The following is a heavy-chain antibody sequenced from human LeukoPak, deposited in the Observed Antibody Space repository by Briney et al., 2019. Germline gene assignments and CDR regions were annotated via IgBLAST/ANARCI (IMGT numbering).Heavy chain of an antibody. J-gene: IGHJ4*02. CDR1: GFTFSSYA. D-gene: IGHD3-9*01. V-gene: IGHV3-23*01. CDR2: ISGSSSST. Sequence: PGGSLRLSCAASGFTFSSYAMSWVRQAPGKGLEWVSAISGSSSSTYYADSVKGRFTVSRDNAKNSLYLQMNSLRAEDTAVYYCAKFYDILTGYIDYWGQGTLVTVSS. CDR3: AKFYDILTGYIDY.